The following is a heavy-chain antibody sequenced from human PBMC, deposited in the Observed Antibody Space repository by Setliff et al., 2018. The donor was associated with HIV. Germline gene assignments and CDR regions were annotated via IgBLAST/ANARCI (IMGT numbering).Heavy chain of an antibody. CDR3: AALRYSSTWNY. J-gene: IGHJ4*02. V-gene: IGHV3-43D*03. D-gene: IGHD6-13*01. CDR1: GFTFDDYA. Sequence: GGSLRLSCAASGFTFDDYAMHWVRQAPGKGLEWVSFISWDGGSSDYADSVKGRFTISRDNSKSSLFLQMDSLRAEDTAFYYCAALRYSSTWNYWGQGTLVTVSS. CDR2: ISWDGGSS.